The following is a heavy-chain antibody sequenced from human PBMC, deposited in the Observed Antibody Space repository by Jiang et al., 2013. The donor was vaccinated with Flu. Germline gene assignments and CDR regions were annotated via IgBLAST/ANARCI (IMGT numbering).Heavy chain of an antibody. CDR2: IYYSGTT. J-gene: IGHJ4*02. V-gene: IGHV4-31*02. Sequence: SGAYYWSWIRQHPGKGLEWIGYIYYSGTTYYNPSLKSRVTISVDTSKNQFSLKLSSVTAADTAVYYCARSWKVRGGPFGLYDYWGQGTLVTVSS. CDR1: SGAYY. CDR3: ARSWKVRGGPFGLYDY. D-gene: IGHD3-10*01.